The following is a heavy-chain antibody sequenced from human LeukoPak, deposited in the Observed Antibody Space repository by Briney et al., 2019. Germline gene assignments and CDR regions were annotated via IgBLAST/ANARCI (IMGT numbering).Heavy chain of an antibody. D-gene: IGHD3-10*01. V-gene: IGHV4-39*01. CDR3: ARHYYGSGRRDY. CDR1: GASISSSIYY. J-gene: IGHJ4*02. CDR2: IYYSGST. Sequence: SETLSLTCTVSGASISSSIYYWGWIRQPPGKGLEWIGSIYYSGSTYYNPSLKSRVTISVDTSKNQFSLKLTSVTAAGTALYYCARHYYGSGRRDYWGQGTLVTVSS.